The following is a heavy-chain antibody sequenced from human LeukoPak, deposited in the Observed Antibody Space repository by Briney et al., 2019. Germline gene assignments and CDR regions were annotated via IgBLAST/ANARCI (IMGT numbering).Heavy chain of an antibody. Sequence: GRSLRLSCAASGFTFSRSVMNWIRQAPGKGLEWVALISYDGSTKDSVKGRFTISRDNSKNTLFLQMNSLRVEDTAVYYCARAGGYDVFDIWGQGTMVTVSS. CDR1: GFTFSRSV. CDR3: ARAGGYDVFDI. D-gene: IGHD3-22*01. V-gene: IGHV3-30-3*01. J-gene: IGHJ3*02. CDR2: ISYDGST.